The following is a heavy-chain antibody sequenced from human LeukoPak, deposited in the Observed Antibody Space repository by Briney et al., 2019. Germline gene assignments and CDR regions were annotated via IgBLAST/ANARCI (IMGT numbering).Heavy chain of an antibody. CDR1: GFTFSSYA. CDR2: ISGSGGST. J-gene: IGHJ4*02. CDR3: ARATIGVGANHFDY. Sequence: PGGSLRLSCAASGFTFSSYAMSWVRQAPGKGLEWVSAISGSGGSTYYADSVKGRFTISSDNSKNILYLQMNSLGAEDTAVYYCARATIGVGANHFDYWGQGSLVTVSS. V-gene: IGHV3-23*01. D-gene: IGHD1-26*01.